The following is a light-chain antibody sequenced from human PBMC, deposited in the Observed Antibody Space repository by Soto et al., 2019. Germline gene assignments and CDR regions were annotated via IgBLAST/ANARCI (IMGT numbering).Light chain of an antibody. CDR1: QSISSW. J-gene: IGKJ2*01. V-gene: IGKV1-5*03. Sequence: DIQMTQSPSTLSASVGDRVTITCRASQSISSWLAWYQQKPGKAPKLLIYKASSLESGVPSRFSGSGSGTEFTLTISSLQPDDFATYYCQQYNSYSLYTFGQGIKLEIK. CDR3: QQYNSYSLYT. CDR2: KAS.